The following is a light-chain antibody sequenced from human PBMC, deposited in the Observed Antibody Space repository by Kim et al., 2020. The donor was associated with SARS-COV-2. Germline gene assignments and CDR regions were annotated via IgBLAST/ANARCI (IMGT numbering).Light chain of an antibody. CDR2: AAS. CDR1: DTIVTY. CDR3: QQTYRLSS. J-gene: IGKJ4*01. Sequence: LAASVGDRVAVSCRASDTIVTYLNWYQQKPGKAPKLLIYAASKLQTGVPSRFSGSGYGTHFTLTITSLQPDDFATYYCQQTYRLSSFGAGTKVEI. V-gene: IGKV1-39*01.